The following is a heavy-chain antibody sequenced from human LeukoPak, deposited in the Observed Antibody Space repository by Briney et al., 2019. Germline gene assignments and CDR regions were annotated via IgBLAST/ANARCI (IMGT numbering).Heavy chain of an antibody. D-gene: IGHD5-18*01. Sequence: SETLSLTCTVSGGSISSYYWSWIRQPPEKGLEWIGYIYYSGSTNYNPSLKSRVTISVDTSKNQFSLKLSSVTAADTAVYYCARESGYSYGLGYWGQGTLVTVSS. CDR2: IYYSGST. CDR3: ARESGYSYGLGY. V-gene: IGHV4-59*01. CDR1: GGSISSYY. J-gene: IGHJ4*02.